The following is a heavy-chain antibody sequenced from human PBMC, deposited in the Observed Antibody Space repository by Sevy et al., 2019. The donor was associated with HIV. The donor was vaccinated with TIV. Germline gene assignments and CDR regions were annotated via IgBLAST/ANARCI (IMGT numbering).Heavy chain of an antibody. J-gene: IGHJ3*02. D-gene: IGHD5-18*01. CDR1: GFTFSDNY. CDR2: IYSGGST. V-gene: IGHV3-66*02. CDR3: AGRVTSDSFDI. Sequence: GGSLRLSCAASGFTFSDNYMSWVRQPPGKGLEWVSLIYSGGSTYYADSVKGRFTISRDNSKNTLYLKMDSLRAEDTAVYYCAGRVTSDSFDIWGQGTMVTVSS.